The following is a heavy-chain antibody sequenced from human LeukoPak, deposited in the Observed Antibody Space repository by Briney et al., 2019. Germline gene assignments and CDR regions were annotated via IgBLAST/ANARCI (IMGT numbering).Heavy chain of an antibody. CDR3: AKDSYDYGDSIDY. V-gene: IGHV3-30*02. CDR2: IRYDGSNK. CDR1: GFTFSSYA. D-gene: IGHD4-17*01. Sequence: GGSLRLSCAASGFTFSSYAMSWVRQAPGKGLEWVAFIRYDGSNKYYADSVKGRFTISRDNSKNTLYLQMNSLRAEDTAVYYCAKDSYDYGDSIDYWGQGTLVTVSS. J-gene: IGHJ4*02.